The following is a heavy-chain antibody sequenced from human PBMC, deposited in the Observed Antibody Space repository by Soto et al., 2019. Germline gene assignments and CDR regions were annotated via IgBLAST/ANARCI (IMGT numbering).Heavy chain of an antibody. CDR2: ISGSGGST. V-gene: IGHV3-23*01. CDR1: GFTFSSYA. CDR3: AKDREDFWRPSWFDP. Sequence: GGSLRLSCAASGFTFSSYAMSWVRQAPGKGLEWVSAISGSGGSTYYADSVKGRFTISRDNSKNTLYLQMNSLRAEDTAVYYCAKDREDFWRPSWFDPWGQGTLVTVSS. J-gene: IGHJ5*02. D-gene: IGHD3-3*01.